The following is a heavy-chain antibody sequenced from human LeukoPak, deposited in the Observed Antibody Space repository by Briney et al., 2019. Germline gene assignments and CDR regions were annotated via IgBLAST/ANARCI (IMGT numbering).Heavy chain of an antibody. CDR1: GFTFSSYT. Sequence: PGGSLRLSCAASGFTFSSYTMSWVRQAPGKGLELVSLVSGSGGSTYYADSVKGRFTISRDNSKNTLYLQMNSLRAEDTAVYYCAKGSGDPFDPRGQGTLVTVSS. V-gene: IGHV3-23*01. D-gene: IGHD2-21*02. CDR3: AKGSGDPFDP. J-gene: IGHJ5*02. CDR2: VSGSGGST.